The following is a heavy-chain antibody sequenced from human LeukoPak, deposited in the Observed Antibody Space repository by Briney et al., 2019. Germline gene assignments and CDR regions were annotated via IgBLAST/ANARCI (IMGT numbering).Heavy chain of an antibody. CDR3: ARDSKYYYDSSGNDAFDI. V-gene: IGHV4-31*03. J-gene: IGHJ3*02. Sequence: SQTLSLTCTVSGGSISSGGYYWSWIRQHPGKGLEWIGYIYYSGSTYYNPSLKSRVTISVDTSKNQFSLKLSSVTAADTAVYYCARDSKYYYDSSGNDAFDIWGQGTMVTVSS. CDR1: GGSISSGGYY. D-gene: IGHD3-22*01. CDR2: IYYSGST.